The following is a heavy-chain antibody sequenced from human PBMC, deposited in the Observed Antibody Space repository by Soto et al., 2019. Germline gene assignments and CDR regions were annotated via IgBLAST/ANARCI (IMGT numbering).Heavy chain of an antibody. CDR3: AKATGLVGASHYFDY. J-gene: IGHJ4*02. D-gene: IGHD1-26*01. Sequence: EVQLLESGGGLIQPGGSLRLSCTASGFTFDSYAMSWVRQAPGMGLEWVSSISGSGGSTHYAESVKGRFTISRDDSKDTLHLQMNTLRAEDTAKYYCAKATGLVGASHYFDYWGQGTLVTVSS. CDR2: ISGSGGST. V-gene: IGHV3-23*01. CDR1: GFTFDSYA.